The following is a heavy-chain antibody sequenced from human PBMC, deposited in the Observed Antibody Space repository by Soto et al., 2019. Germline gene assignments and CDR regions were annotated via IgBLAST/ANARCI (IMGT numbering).Heavy chain of an antibody. Sequence: SETLSLTCTVSGCSISNSYWSWIRLSPGKVLEWIGYIYSSGSTNYNPSLESRVTISVDTSKNQFSLKLTSLIAADTAIYYCARHYPPFLYGSWPWDVWGQGTTVT. CDR1: GCSISNSY. V-gene: IGHV4-59*08. CDR3: ARHYPPFLYGSWPWDV. J-gene: IGHJ6*02. D-gene: IGHD3-10*01. CDR2: IYSSGST.